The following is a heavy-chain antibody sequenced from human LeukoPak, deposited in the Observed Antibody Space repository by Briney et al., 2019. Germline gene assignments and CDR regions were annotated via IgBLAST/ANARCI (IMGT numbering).Heavy chain of an antibody. CDR1: GYTFTSYG. V-gene: IGHV1-69*04. D-gene: IGHD3-22*01. CDR3: ARYYYDSSGYRMDY. J-gene: IGHJ4*02. CDR2: IIPILGIA. Sequence: ASVKVSCKASGYTFTSYGISWVRQAPGQGLEWMGRIIPILGIANYAQKFQGRVTITADKSTSTAYMELSSLRSEDTAVYYCARYYYDSSGYRMDYWGQGTLVTVSS.